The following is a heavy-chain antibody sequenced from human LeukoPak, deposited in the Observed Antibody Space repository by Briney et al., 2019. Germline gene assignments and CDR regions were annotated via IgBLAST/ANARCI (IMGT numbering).Heavy chain of an antibody. CDR1: GFTFSTYG. CDR2: IRYDGRIS. D-gene: IGHD3-10*01. V-gene: IGHV3-30*02. CDR3: AKAVGGSYYYYMDV. J-gene: IGHJ6*03. Sequence: GESLRLSCAASGFTFSTYGMHWVRQAPGKGLEWVAFIRYDGRISYYADSVKGRFTISRDNSKNTLNLQMNSLKTEDTAVYYCAKAVGGSYYYYMDVWGKGTTVTVSS.